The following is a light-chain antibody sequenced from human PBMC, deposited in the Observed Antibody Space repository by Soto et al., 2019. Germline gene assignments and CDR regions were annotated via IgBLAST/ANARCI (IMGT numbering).Light chain of an antibody. CDR2: GAS. CDR3: QYYGNSPLT. V-gene: IGKV3-20*01. Sequence: EIVLTQSPGTLSLSPGKRATLSCRASQSISTKLAWYQQKPGQAPRLLIYGASTRAPGIPVRFSGSGSGTDFTLTITRLEPEDFAVYYCQYYGNSPLTFGQGTKVDNK. J-gene: IGKJ1*01. CDR1: QSISTK.